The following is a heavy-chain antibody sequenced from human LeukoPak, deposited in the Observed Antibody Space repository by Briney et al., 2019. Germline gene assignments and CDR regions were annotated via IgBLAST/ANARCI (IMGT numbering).Heavy chain of an antibody. D-gene: IGHD2/OR15-2a*01. J-gene: IGHJ5*02. CDR1: GFTFSSYS. Sequence: PGGSLRLSCAASGFTFSSYSMNWVRQAPGKGLERVSYISSSSSTIYYADSVKGRFTISRDNAKNSLYLQMNSLRAEDTAVYYCARDIIGDDIWFDPWGRGTLVTVSS. V-gene: IGHV3-48*01. CDR3: ARDIIGDDIWFDP. CDR2: ISSSSSTI.